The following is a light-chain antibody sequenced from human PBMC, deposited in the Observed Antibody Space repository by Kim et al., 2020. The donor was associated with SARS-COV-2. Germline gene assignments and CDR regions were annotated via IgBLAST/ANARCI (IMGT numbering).Light chain of an antibody. V-gene: IGLV2-11*01. CDR1: SSDVGGYNN. CDR3: CSYAGSYTNYV. J-gene: IGLJ1*01. CDR2: DVS. Sequence: QSITNSCTGNSSDVGGYNNVSWYQHHPGKVPKLMIYDVSKRPSGVPARFSGSKSGNTASLTISGLQAEDEADYYCCSYAGSYTNYVFGTGTKVTVL.